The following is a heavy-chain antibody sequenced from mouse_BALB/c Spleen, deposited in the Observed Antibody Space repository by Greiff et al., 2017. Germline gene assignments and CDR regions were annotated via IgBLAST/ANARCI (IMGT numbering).Heavy chain of an antibody. Sequence: EVKVEESGGGLVQPGGSRKLSCAASGFTFSSFGMHWVRQAPEKGLEWVAYISSGSSTIYYADTVKGRSTIARDNPKTTLFLQMTSLRSEDTAMYYCARQGYGSSLHAMDYWGQGTTVTVSS. V-gene: IGHV5-17*02. CDR2: ISSGSSTI. D-gene: IGHD1-1*01. J-gene: IGHJ4*01. CDR3: ARQGYGSSLHAMDY. CDR1: GFTFSSFG.